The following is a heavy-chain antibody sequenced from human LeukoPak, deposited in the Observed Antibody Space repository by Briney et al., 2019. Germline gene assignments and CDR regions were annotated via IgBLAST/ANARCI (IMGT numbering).Heavy chain of an antibody. D-gene: IGHD1-1*01. CDR3: AKTEGTDY. J-gene: IGHJ4*02. CDR1: GFTFSNFA. V-gene: IGHV3-23*01. Sequence: GGSLRLSCAAPGFTFSNFAMSWVRQAPGKGLEWVSSISGSGSGGSTNYADSVKGRFTISRDNSKNTLYLQMNGLRAEDTAVYYCAKTEGTDYWGQGTLVTVSS. CDR2: ISGSGSGGST.